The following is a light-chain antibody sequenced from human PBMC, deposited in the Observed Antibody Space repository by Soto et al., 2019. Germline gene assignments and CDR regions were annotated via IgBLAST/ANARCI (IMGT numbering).Light chain of an antibody. CDR3: QHYGSSHSNT. V-gene: IGKV3-20*01. CDR1: QSVSSSD. Sequence: EIVLTQSPGTLSLSPGERATLSCRVSQSVSSSDLAWYQHKPGQAPRLLIYGASSRATGTPDRFSGSGSGTDFTLTISRLEPEDFAVYYCQHYGSSHSNTFGQGTRLEI. J-gene: IGKJ5*01. CDR2: GAS.